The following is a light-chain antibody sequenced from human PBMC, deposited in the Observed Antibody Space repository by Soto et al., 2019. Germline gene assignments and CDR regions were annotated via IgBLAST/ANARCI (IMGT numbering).Light chain of an antibody. Sequence: EIVLTQSPGTLSLSPGERATLSCRTSQSVSSNYLAWYQQKPGQAPRLLIYGASSRATGIPDRFSGSGSGTDFTLTISRLEPEDFAVYYCQQDYNLPITFGQGTRLEIK. V-gene: IGKV3-20*01. CDR1: QSVSSNY. J-gene: IGKJ5*01. CDR3: QQDYNLPIT. CDR2: GAS.